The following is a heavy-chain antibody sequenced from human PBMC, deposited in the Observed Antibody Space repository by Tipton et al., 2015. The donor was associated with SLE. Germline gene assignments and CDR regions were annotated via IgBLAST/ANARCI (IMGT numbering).Heavy chain of an antibody. D-gene: IGHD2-15*01. V-gene: IGHV4-34*01. CDR2: INHSGST. J-gene: IGHJ4*02. CDR1: GGSFSGYY. Sequence: TLSLTCAVYGGSFSGYYWSWIRQPPGKGLEWIGEINHSGSTNYNPSLKSRVTISEDTSKNQFSRKLSSVTAADTAVYYCAREGGSCYYYGAQVTLVTVSS. CDR3: AREGGSCYYY.